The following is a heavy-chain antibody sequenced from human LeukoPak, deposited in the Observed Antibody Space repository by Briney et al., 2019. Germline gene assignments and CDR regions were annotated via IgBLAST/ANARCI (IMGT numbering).Heavy chain of an antibody. D-gene: IGHD1-1*01. CDR3: SRGGGQLPYFYMDV. Sequence: GGSLRLSCAASGFTFSSNYMSWVRQAPGKGLEWVSVIYSGGSTYDSDSVKGRFSISRDNSKNTLHLQMNSMRTHDTAVYYCSRGGGQLPYFYMDVGGRETSVTVSS. CDR1: GFTFSSNY. CDR2: IYSGGST. J-gene: IGHJ6*03. V-gene: IGHV3-53*01.